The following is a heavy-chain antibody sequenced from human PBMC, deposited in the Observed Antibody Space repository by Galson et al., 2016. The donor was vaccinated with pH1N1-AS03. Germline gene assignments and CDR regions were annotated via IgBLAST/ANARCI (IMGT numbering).Heavy chain of an antibody. CDR3: GRHLRNSYSMDV. CDR1: GGPINSYY. Sequence: ETLSLTCTVSGGPINSYYWTWIRQPPGKGLEWIGQIYYTGDIIYTPPLRSRVTISVDTSKNQLSLSLSSVTAADTAVYYCGRHLRNSYSMDVWGQGTTVTVSS. CDR2: IYYTGDI. J-gene: IGHJ6*02. V-gene: IGHV4-59*08. D-gene: IGHD2-21*01.